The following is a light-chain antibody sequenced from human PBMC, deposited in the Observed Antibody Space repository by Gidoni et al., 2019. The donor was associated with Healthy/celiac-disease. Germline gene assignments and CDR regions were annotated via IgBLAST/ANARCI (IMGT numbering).Light chain of an antibody. V-gene: IGKV1-8*01. J-gene: IGKJ1*01. CDR1: QGISSY. Sequence: AIRMTQSPSSFSASTGDRVTITCRASQGISSYLAWYQQKPGKAPKLLIYAASTLQRGVPSRFSGIGSGTDFTLTISCLQSADFATYYCQQYYSYPRTFGQXTKVEIK. CDR3: QQYYSYPRT. CDR2: AAS.